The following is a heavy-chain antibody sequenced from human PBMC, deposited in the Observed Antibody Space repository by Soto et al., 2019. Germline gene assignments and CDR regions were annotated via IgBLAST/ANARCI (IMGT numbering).Heavy chain of an antibody. D-gene: IGHD3-16*01. V-gene: IGHV3-48*01. J-gene: IGHJ4*02. Sequence: EVQLVESGGGLVQPGGSLRLSCAASGFTFSSYSMNWVRQAPGKGLEWVSYISSSGSTIYYADSVKGRFTISRDNAKNSLYLQMNSLRAEDTAVYYCARDSLTNMLPDYWGQGTLVTVSS. CDR1: GFTFSSYS. CDR3: ARDSLTNMLPDY. CDR2: ISSSGSTI.